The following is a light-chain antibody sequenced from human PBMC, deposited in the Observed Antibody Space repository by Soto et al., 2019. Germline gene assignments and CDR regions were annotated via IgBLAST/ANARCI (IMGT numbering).Light chain of an antibody. J-gene: IGLJ2*01. Sequence: QSVLTQPPSASGTPGQRVTISCSGSSSNIGSNTVNWYQQLPGTAPKLLLYSNNQRPSGVPDRCSGSKSGTSASLAISGLQSEDEADYYCAAWDDSLNGHVVFGGGTKRTVL. CDR3: AAWDDSLNGHVV. V-gene: IGLV1-44*01. CDR2: SNN. CDR1: SSNIGSNT.